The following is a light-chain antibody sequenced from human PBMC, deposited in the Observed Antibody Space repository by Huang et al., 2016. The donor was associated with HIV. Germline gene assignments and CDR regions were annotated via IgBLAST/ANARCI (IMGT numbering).Light chain of an antibody. CDR3: QHYNSFPWT. CDR1: QSIGTW. V-gene: IGKV1-5*03. J-gene: IGKJ1*01. Sequence: DIQMTQSSATLSASVGDRVTITCRASQSIGTWLAWYQQKPGKAPNLLMYEASILESGVPSRCSGGGSGTEFTLTINSLQPDDFATYYCQHYNSFPWTFGQGTKVEV. CDR2: EAS.